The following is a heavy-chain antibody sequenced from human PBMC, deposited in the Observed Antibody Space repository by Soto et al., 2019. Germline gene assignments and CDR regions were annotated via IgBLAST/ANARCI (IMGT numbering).Heavy chain of an antibody. CDR1: GDSVSTNSGA. V-gene: IGHV6-1*01. CDR2: TFYRSRWYS. CDR3: ARAGSTMYRLHPHFDY. Sequence: PSQILSLTCAISGDSVSTNSGAWNWIRQSPSRGLEWLGRTFYRSRWYSDYADSVKGRININSDTSKNQFSLQLSSVTPEDTAVYYCARAGSTMYRLHPHFDYWGQGTLVTVSS. J-gene: IGHJ4*02. D-gene: IGHD3-9*01.